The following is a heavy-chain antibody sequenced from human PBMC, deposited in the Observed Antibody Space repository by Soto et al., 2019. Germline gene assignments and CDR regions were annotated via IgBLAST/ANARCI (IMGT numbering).Heavy chain of an antibody. D-gene: IGHD3-10*01. CDR3: ARADYFSDRFDY. CDR1: GGSISSGDFY. V-gene: IGHV4-30-4*01. J-gene: IGHJ4*02. CDR2: IYYSGST. Sequence: PSETLSLTCTVSGGSISSGDFYWSWIRQPPGKGLELIGNIYYSGSTYYNPSLRSRAITSVDTSQNQFSLKLSSLTAADTAVYFCARADYFSDRFDYWGQGALVTVSS.